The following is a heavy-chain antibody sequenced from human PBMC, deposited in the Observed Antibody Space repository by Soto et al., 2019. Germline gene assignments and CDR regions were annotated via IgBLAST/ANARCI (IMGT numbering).Heavy chain of an antibody. CDR1: GGSFSGYY. J-gene: IGHJ4*02. CDR3: ARGLGVGYCSSTSCNRRYPFDY. D-gene: IGHD2-2*03. CDR2: INHSGST. V-gene: IGHV4-34*01. Sequence: PSETLCLTCAVDGGSFSGYYWSWIRQPPGKGLEWIGEINHSGSTNYNPSLKSRVTISVDTSKNQFSLKLSSVTAADTAVYYCARGLGVGYCSSTSCNRRYPFDYWGQGTLVTVSS.